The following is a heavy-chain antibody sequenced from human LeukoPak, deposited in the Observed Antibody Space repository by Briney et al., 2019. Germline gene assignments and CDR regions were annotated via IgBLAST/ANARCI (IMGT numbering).Heavy chain of an antibody. D-gene: IGHD6-13*01. J-gene: IGHJ3*01. CDR1: GFTFTTSW. CDR2: IESDGTST. CDR3: ARDQYSSTWYRGAFDV. Sequence: PGGSLRLSCAASGFTFTTSWMHWFRQAPGKGLVWVSRIESDGTSTTYADSVKGRFTISRDNAKNTLYLQMNSLTAEYAAVYYCARDQYSSTWYRGAFDVWGQGTMVSVSS. V-gene: IGHV3-74*01.